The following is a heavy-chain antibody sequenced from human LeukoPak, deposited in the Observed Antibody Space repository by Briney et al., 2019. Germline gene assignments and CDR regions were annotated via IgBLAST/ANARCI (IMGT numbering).Heavy chain of an antibody. CDR1: GDFFSSCAYY. D-gene: IGHD6-19*01. CDR2: IYDSGST. V-gene: IGHV4-39*01. Sequence: PSETLSLTCTVSGDFFSSCAYYWGWIRPAPGLGLAWIVSIYDSGSTFYNASFESRVTMSVDTYKNQFHLKLSPVTAADTAVYYCARGRYSSGWYGGYFQHWGQGALVIVSS. J-gene: IGHJ1*01. CDR3: ARGRYSSGWYGGYFQH.